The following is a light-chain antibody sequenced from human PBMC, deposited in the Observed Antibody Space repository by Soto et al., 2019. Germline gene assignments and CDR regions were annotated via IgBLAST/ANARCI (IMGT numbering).Light chain of an antibody. V-gene: IGKV3-15*01. CDR3: QQYNNWPIA. CDR2: GAS. J-gene: IGKJ1*01. CDR1: QSVSSN. Sequence: IVMTQSPATLTVSPGERATLSCRASQSVSSNLAWYQQKPGQAPRILIYGASTRVPGMPARFSGSGSGTEFTLTISSLQSEDFAVYYCQQYNNWPIAFGQGTMVEI.